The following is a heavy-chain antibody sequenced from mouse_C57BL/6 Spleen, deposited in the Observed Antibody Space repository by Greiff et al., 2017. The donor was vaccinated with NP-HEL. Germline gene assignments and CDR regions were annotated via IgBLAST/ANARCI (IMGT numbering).Heavy chain of an antibody. CDR3: ARSDDYDAFAD. V-gene: IGHV1-4*01. CDR2: INPSSGYT. CDR1: GYTFTSYT. D-gene: IGHD2-4*01. Sequence: VQLQQSGAELARPGASVKMSCKASGYTFTSYTMHWGKQRPGQGLEWIGYINPSSGYTKYNQKFKDKATLTADKSSRTAYMQLSSLTSGDSAVYDCARSDDYDAFADWGQGTLVTVSA. J-gene: IGHJ3*01.